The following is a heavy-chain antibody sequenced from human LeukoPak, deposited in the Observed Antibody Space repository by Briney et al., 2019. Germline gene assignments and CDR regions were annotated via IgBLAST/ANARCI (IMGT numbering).Heavy chain of an antibody. CDR1: GFTFSSYW. Sequence: GGSLRLSCAASGFTFSSYWMTWVRQAPGKGLEWVANIKQDGSENYYVDSVKGRFTISRDNARNSLYLQRNSLRAEDTAVHYCARDEFTNSGSFYDRSGSWLKRAQKKSVPFGMDVWGQGTTVTVSS. V-gene: IGHV3-7*01. D-gene: IGHD1-26*01. J-gene: IGHJ6*02. CDR2: IKQDGSEN. CDR3: ARDEFTNSGSFYDRSGSWLKRAQKKSVPFGMDV.